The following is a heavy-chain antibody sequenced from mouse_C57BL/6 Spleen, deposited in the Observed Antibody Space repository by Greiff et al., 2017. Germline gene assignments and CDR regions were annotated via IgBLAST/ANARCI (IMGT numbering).Heavy chain of an antibody. Sequence: VQLQQSDAELVKPGASVKISCKVSGYTFTDHTIHWMKQRPEQGLEWIGYIYPRDGSTKYNEKFKGKATLTADKSSSTAYMQLNSLTSEDSAVYFGAMNYYGSPHDYAMDYWGQGTSVTVSA. CDR3: AMNYYGSPHDYAMDY. CDR2: IYPRDGST. CDR1: GYTFTDHT. D-gene: IGHD1-1*01. V-gene: IGHV1-78*01. J-gene: IGHJ4*01.